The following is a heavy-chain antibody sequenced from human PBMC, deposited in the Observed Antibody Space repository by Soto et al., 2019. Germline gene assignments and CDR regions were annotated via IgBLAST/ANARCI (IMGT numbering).Heavy chain of an antibody. CDR1: GFTFCSYG. J-gene: IGHJ4*02. V-gene: IGHV3-21*01. D-gene: IGHD6-13*01. Sequence: PGGSLRLSCAACGFTFCSYGVNWVRQAPGKGLEWVSSISSSSSYIYYADSVKGRFTISRDNAKNSLYLQMNSLRAEDTAVYYCARDNSGYSDYWGQGTLVTVSS. CDR2: ISSSSSYI. CDR3: ARDNSGYSDY.